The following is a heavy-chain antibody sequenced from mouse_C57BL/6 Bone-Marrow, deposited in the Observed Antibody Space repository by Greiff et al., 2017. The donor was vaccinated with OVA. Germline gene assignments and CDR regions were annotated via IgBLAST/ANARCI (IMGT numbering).Heavy chain of an antibody. CDR2: ISSGGSYT. Sequence: DVMLVESGGDLVKPGGSLKLSCAASGFTFSSYGMSWVRQTPDKRLEWVATISSGGSYTYYPDSVKGRFTISRDNAKNTLYLQMSSLKSEDTAMYYCARTGVYYGNLYWYFDVWGTGTTVTVSS. V-gene: IGHV5-6*02. J-gene: IGHJ1*03. D-gene: IGHD2-1*01. CDR1: GFTFSSYG. CDR3: ARTGVYYGNLYWYFDV.